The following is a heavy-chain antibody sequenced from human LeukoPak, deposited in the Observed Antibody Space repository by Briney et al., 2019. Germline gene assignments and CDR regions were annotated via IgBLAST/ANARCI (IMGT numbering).Heavy chain of an antibody. CDR2: KSYDGSNK. D-gene: IGHD4-17*01. CDR1: GFTFSCYG. J-gene: IGHJ4*02. CDR3: ARDGAVTNGRYFDY. Sequence: GGSLRLSCAASGFTFSCYGMHWVRQAPGKGLEWVAVKSYDGSNKYYADSVKGRFTISRDNAKNSLYLQMNSLRAEDTAVYYCARDGAVTNGRYFDYWGQGTLVTVSS. V-gene: IGHV3-30*03.